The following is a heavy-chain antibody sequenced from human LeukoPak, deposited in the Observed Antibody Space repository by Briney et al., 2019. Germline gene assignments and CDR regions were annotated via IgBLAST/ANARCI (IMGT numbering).Heavy chain of an antibody. D-gene: IGHD4-17*01. CDR2: IYTSGST. CDR1: GNSFGDYY. V-gene: IGHV4-4*07. CDR3: TRDTGTTGEVKFDP. J-gene: IGHJ5*02. Sequence: SETLSLACTVSGNSFGDYYWSWIRQPAGKGLGWIGRIYTSGSTTYNPSLKSRVTMSVDTSKSQFSLNLMSVTAADTAVYYCTRDTGTTGEVKFDPWGQGTLVTVSS.